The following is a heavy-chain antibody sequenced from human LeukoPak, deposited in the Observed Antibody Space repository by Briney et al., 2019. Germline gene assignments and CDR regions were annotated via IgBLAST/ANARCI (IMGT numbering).Heavy chain of an antibody. D-gene: IGHD3-22*01. V-gene: IGHV3-15*01. J-gene: IGHJ4*02. CDR2: IKSKTDGGTT. Sequence: GGSLRLSCAASGFTFSNAWMSWVRQAPGKGLEWVDRIKSKTDGGTTDYAAPVKGRFTISRDDSKNTLYLQMNSLKTEDTAVYYCTTDGPDYYDSSGYYYVDYWGQGTLVTVSS. CDR1: GFTFSNAW. CDR3: TTDGPDYYDSSGYYYVDY.